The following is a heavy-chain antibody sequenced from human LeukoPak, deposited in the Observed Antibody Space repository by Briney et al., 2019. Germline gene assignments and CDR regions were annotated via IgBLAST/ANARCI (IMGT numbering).Heavy chain of an antibody. V-gene: IGHV1-2*02. D-gene: IGHD3-9*01. CDR3: ASEPVLRYFDWLYYFDY. J-gene: IGHJ4*02. Sequence: ASVKVSCKASGYTFTGYYMHWVQQAPGQGLEWMGWINPNSGGTNYAQKFQGRVTMTRDTSISTAYMELSRLRSDDTAVYYCASEPVLRYFDWLYYFDYWGQGTLVTVSS. CDR1: GYTFTGYY. CDR2: INPNSGGT.